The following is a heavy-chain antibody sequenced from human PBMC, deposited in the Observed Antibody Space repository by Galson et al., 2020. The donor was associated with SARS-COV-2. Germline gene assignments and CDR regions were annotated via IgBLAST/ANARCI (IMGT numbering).Heavy chain of an antibody. CDR1: GGSVSSGSYY. D-gene: IGHD1-26*01. Sequence: SETLSLTCTVSGGSVSSGSYYWSWLRQPPGTGLEWIGHIYYRGSTNYNPPLKSRVTISVDTSKNQFSLKVTSVTAADTAVYYCARSSSLGSGGYSNWFDPWGQGTLVTVSS. CDR3: ARSSSLGSGGYSNWFDP. V-gene: IGHV4-61*01. J-gene: IGHJ5*02. CDR2: IYYRGST.